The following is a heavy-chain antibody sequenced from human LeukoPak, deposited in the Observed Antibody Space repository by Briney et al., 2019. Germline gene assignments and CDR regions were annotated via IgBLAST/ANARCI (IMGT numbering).Heavy chain of an antibody. Sequence: SETLSLTCGVYGGSLSDYSRSWIRQPPGKGLEFIGEITQSVNTNYNPSLKSRVTISVDMSKNQVSLRLSSVTAADTAVYYCARQGGSYYAIDDWGQGTLVTVSS. CDR3: ARQGGSYYAIDD. V-gene: IGHV4-34*01. D-gene: IGHD1-26*01. J-gene: IGHJ4*02. CDR1: GGSLSDYS. CDR2: ITQSVNT.